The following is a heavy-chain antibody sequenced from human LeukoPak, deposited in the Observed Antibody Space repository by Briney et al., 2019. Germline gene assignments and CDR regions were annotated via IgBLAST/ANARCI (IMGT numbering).Heavy chain of an antibody. J-gene: IGHJ4*02. CDR1: GFTFSSYW. V-gene: IGHV3-7*03. D-gene: IGHD6-6*01. Sequence: TGGSLRLSCAASGFTFSSYWMSWMRQAPGKGLEWVANIKYDGNEEYYVDSVKGRFTISRDNAKNSLYLQMNSLRAEDTALYYCAKQHLAARLPTKPGAFDYWGQGTLVTVSS. CDR2: IKYDGNEE. CDR3: AKQHLAARLPTKPGAFDY.